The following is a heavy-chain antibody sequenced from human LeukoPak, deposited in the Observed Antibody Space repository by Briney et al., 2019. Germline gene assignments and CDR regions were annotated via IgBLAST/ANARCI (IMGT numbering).Heavy chain of an antibody. V-gene: IGHV4-61*01. CDR1: GYSISSGYY. CDR2: THYSGST. D-gene: IGHD6-13*01. Sequence: KSSETLSLTCTVSGYSISSGYYWSWIRQPPGKGLEWIGYTHYSGSTNYNPSLKSRVTISVDTSRSQFSLKLSSVAAADTAVYYCARVYYSRSYDYWYFDIWGRGTLVTVSS. J-gene: IGHJ2*01. CDR3: ARVYYSRSYDYWYFDI.